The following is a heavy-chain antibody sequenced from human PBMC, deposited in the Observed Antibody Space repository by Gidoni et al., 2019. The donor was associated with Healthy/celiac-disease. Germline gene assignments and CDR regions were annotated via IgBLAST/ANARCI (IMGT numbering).Heavy chain of an antibody. V-gene: IGHV4-59*01. Sequence: GGSISSYYWSWIRQPTGKGLEWIGYIYYSGSTNYNPSLKSRVTISVDTSKNQFSLKLSSVTAADTAVYYCARFRTYYYDSSGYYYFDYWGQGTLVTVSS. CDR2: IYYSGST. CDR1: GGSISSYY. CDR3: ARFRTYYYDSSGYYYFDY. J-gene: IGHJ4*02. D-gene: IGHD3-22*01.